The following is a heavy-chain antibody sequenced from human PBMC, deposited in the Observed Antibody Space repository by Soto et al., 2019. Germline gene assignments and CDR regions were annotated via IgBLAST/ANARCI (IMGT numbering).Heavy chain of an antibody. J-gene: IGHJ6*02. Sequence: EVQLVESGGGLIKPGGSLRLSCAASGFNVSVNYMNWVRQAPGKGLEWVSVINGGGSTNYADSVKGRFTISRDTSKNTLYLQMTSRRAEDPAVYYCVSENYYYGMDVWGQGTTVIFSS. CDR1: GFNVSVNY. CDR2: INGGGST. CDR3: VSENYYYGMDV. V-gene: IGHV3-53*01.